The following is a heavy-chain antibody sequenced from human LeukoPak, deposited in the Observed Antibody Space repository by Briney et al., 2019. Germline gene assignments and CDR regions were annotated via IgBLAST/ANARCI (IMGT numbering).Heavy chain of an antibody. Sequence: SETLSLTCTVSGGSISSGGYYWSWIRQHPGKGLEWVGYIYYSGSTYYNPSLKSRVTISVDTSKNQFSLKLSSVTAADTAVYYCARSIAARSAFDYWGQGTLVTVSS. CDR3: ARSIAARSAFDY. D-gene: IGHD6-6*01. J-gene: IGHJ4*02. CDR2: IYYSGST. V-gene: IGHV4-31*03. CDR1: GGSISSGGYY.